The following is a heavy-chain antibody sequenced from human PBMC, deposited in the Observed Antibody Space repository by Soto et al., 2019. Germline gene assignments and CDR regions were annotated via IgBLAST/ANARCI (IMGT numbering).Heavy chain of an antibody. CDR2: IIPIFGTA. J-gene: IGHJ6*02. Sequence: SVKVSCKASGGTFSSYAISWVRQAPGQGLEWMGGIIPIFGTANYAQKFQGRVTITADESTSTAYMELSSLRSEDTAVYYCARDGPTHGGVAVPAAMYYYYGMDVWGQGTTVTVSS. V-gene: IGHV1-69*13. CDR1: GGTFSSYA. D-gene: IGHD2-2*01. CDR3: ARDGPTHGGVAVPAAMYYYYGMDV.